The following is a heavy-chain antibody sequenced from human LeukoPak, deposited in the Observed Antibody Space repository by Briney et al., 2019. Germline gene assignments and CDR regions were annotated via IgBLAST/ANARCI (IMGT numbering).Heavy chain of an antibody. D-gene: IGHD3-22*01. CDR1: GFTFSSYG. CDR2: IAHDGSNE. J-gene: IGHJ4*02. V-gene: IGHV3-30*18. CDR3: ANSMFYYDTRGYYH. Sequence: PGGSLRLSCAASGFTFSSYGMHWVRQAPGKGLEWVAIIAHDGSNEYYADSVKGRFTISRDNFKNALYLQMNSLRAEDTAVHYCANSMFYYDTRGYYHWGQGTQVTVSS.